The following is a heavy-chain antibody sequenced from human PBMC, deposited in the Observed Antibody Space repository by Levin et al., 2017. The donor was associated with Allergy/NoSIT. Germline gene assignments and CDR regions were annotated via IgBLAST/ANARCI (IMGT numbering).Heavy chain of an antibody. Sequence: KISCKASGGTFSSYAISWVRQAPGQGLEWMGGIIPIFGTANYAQKFQGRVTITADESTSTAYMELSSLRCEDTAVYYCARVYSSTGNDYYYYGMDVWGQGTTVTVSS. J-gene: IGHJ6*02. D-gene: IGHD6-13*01. CDR1: GGTFSSYA. CDR2: IIPIFGTA. V-gene: IGHV1-69*01. CDR3: ARVYSSTGNDYYYYGMDV.